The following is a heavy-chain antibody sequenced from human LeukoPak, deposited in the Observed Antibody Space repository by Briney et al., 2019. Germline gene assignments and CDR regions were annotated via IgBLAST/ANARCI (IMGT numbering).Heavy chain of an antibody. CDR2: ISGSGGST. Sequence: PGGSLRLSCAASGFTFSSYAMSWVRQAPGKGLEWVSAISGSGGSTYYADSVKGRFTISRDNSKNTLYPQMNSLRAEDTAVYYCANFPRLGSQFDYGGEGSLVTASS. CDR1: GFTFSSYA. V-gene: IGHV3-23*01. J-gene: IGHJ4*02. CDR3: ANFPRLGSQFDY. D-gene: IGHD6-13*01.